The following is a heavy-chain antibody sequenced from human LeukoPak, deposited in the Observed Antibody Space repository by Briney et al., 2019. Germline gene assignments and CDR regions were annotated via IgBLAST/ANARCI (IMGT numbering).Heavy chain of an antibody. D-gene: IGHD7-27*01. CDR3: AKSNWGAVFDAFDI. V-gene: IGHV3-21*01. Sequence: GGSLRLSCAATGFTFSSHSMNWVRQAPGKGLEWVSSISSTSSYIYHADSVKGRFTISRDNSKNTLYLQMNSLRAEDTAVYYCAKSNWGAVFDAFDIWGQGTMVTVSS. CDR1: GFTFSSHS. J-gene: IGHJ3*02. CDR2: ISSTSSYI.